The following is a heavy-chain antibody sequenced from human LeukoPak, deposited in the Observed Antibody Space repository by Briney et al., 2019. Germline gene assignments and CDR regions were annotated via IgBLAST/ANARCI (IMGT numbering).Heavy chain of an antibody. CDR2: IYPGDSDT. CDR3: ARLSGSYLMPTSNFDY. D-gene: IGHD1-26*01. V-gene: IGHV5-51*01. CDR1: GYSFTSYW. J-gene: IGHJ4*02. Sequence: GESLKISCKGSGYSFTSYWIGWVRQMPGKGLEWMGIIYPGDSDTRYSPSFQGQVTISADKSISTAYLQWSSLKASDTAMYYCARLSGSYLMPTSNFDYWGQGTLVTVSS.